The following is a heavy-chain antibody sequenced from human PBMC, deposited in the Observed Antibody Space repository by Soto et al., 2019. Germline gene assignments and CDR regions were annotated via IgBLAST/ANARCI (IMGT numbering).Heavy chain of an antibody. Sequence: GGSLRLSCAASGFTFSSYAMSWVRQAPGKGLEWVSAISGSGGSTYYADSVKGRFTISRDNSKNTLYLQMNSLRAEDTAVYYCASSKQWLVVHFDYWGQGTLVTVSS. V-gene: IGHV3-23*01. CDR2: ISGSGGST. D-gene: IGHD6-19*01. CDR3: ASSKQWLVVHFDY. J-gene: IGHJ4*02. CDR1: GFTFSSYA.